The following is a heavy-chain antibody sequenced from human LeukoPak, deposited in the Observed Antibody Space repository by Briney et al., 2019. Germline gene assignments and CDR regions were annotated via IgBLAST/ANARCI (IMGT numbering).Heavy chain of an antibody. CDR2: IYISGTT. J-gene: IGHJ4*02. Sequence: SETLSLTCTVSGASISSYYWSWIRQPAGKGLEWIGRIYISGTTNYSPSFKSRVTMSVDTSKNQFSLKLSSVSAADSAVYYCARSGSSYYSPNFDSWGQGTLVTVSS. CDR1: GASISSYY. V-gene: IGHV4-4*07. CDR3: ARSGSSYYSPNFDS. D-gene: IGHD4-11*01.